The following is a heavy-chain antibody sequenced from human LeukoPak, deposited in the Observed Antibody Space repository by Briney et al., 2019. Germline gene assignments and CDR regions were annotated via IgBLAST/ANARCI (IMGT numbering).Heavy chain of an antibody. CDR2: ISSSSRYI. V-gene: IGHV3-21*01. CDR3: ARVERDCSGGSCYYYYYAMDV. CDR1: GFTFSRYS. D-gene: IGHD2-15*01. J-gene: IGHJ6*02. Sequence: GGSLRLSCAASGFTFSRYSINWVRQAPGKGLEWVSSISSSSRYIYYADSVKGRFTISRDNAKNSLYLQMNSLRAEDTAVYYCARVERDCSGGSCYYYYYAMDVWGQGTTVTVSS.